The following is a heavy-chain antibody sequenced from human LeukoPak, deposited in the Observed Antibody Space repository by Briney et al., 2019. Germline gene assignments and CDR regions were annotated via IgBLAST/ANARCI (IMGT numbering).Heavy chain of an antibody. CDR1: GGSISSSSYY. V-gene: IGHV4-39*07. CDR3: ARIPVLLLGAFDI. Sequence: SETLSLTCTVSGGSISSSSYYWGWIRQPPGKGLEWIGEINHSGSTNYNPSLKSRVTISVDTSKNQFSLKLSSVTAADTAVYYCARIPVLLLGAFDIWGQGTMVTVSS. D-gene: IGHD2/OR15-2a*01. J-gene: IGHJ3*02. CDR2: INHSGST.